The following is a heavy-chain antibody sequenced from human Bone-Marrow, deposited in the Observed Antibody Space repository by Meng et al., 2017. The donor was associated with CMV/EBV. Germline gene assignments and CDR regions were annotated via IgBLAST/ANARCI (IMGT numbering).Heavy chain of an antibody. CDR2: ISWNSGSI. Sequence: GGSLRLSCAASGFTFDDYAMHWVRQAPGKGLEWVSGISWNSGSIGYADSVKGRFTISRDNTKNSLYLQMNSLRAEDTAVYYCARDWLNAFDIWGQGTMVTVSS. J-gene: IGHJ3*02. D-gene: IGHD3-22*01. V-gene: IGHV3-9*01. CDR3: ARDWLNAFDI. CDR1: GFTFDDYA.